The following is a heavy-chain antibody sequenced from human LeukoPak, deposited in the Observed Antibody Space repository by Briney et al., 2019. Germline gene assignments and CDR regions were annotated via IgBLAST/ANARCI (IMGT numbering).Heavy chain of an antibody. CDR2: ISAYNGNT. CDR3: AGECDSSGYYYFDY. D-gene: IGHD3-22*01. V-gene: IGHV1-18*01. J-gene: IGHJ4*02. Sequence: GASVKVSCKASGYTVTSYGISWVRQAPGQGLEWMGWISAYNGNTNYAQKLQGRVTMTTDTSTSTAYMELRSLRSDDTAVYYCAGECDSSGYYYFDYWGQGTLVTVSS. CDR1: GYTVTSYG.